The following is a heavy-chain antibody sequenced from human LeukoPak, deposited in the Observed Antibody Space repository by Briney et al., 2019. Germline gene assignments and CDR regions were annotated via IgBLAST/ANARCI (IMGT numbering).Heavy chain of an antibody. CDR3: ARDRIPTYYYGRDV. Sequence: PGGSLRLSCAASGFTFSSYGMHWVRQAPGKGLEWVAVIWYDGSNKYYADSVKGRFTISRDNSKNTLYLQMNSLRAEDTAVYYCARDRIPTYYYGRDVWGQGTTVTVSS. J-gene: IGHJ6*02. CDR1: GFTFSSYG. V-gene: IGHV3-33*01. CDR2: IWYDGSNK.